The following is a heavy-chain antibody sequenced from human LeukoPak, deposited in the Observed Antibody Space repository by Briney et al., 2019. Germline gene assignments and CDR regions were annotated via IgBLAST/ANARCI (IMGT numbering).Heavy chain of an antibody. CDR3: ARGDIVVVPAAPPDY. D-gene: IGHD2-2*01. J-gene: IGHJ4*02. CDR1: GYTFTSYG. CDR2: ISAYNGNT. Sequence: ASVKVSCKASGYTFTSYGISWVRQAPGQGLKWMGWISAYNGNTNYAQKLQGRVTMTTDTSTSTAYMELRSLRSDDTAVYYCARGDIVVVPAAPPDYWGQGTLVTVSS. V-gene: IGHV1-18*01.